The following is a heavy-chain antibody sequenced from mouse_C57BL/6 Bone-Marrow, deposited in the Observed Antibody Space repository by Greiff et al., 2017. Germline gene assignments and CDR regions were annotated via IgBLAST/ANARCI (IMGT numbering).Heavy chain of an antibody. D-gene: IGHD1-1*01. V-gene: IGHV5-12*01. CDR1: GFTFSDYY. Sequence: EVKLVESGGGLVQPGGSLKLSCAASGFTFSDYYMYWVRQTPEKRLVWVAYISNGGGSTYYPDTVKGRFTISRDNAKNTLYLQMSRLKSEDTAMYYCARDYYGSSFDDWGQGTTLTVSS. J-gene: IGHJ2*01. CDR2: ISNGGGST. CDR3: ARDYYGSSFDD.